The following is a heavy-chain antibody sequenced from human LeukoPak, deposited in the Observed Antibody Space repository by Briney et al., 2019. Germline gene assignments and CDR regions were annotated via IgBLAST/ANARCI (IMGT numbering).Heavy chain of an antibody. J-gene: IGHJ4*02. CDR3: ARDALYDSSGYYYGPFDY. CDR1: GFAFSNYW. Sequence: GGSLRLSCAASGFAFSNYWMSWVRQAPGKGLEWVSSISSSSSYIYYADSVKGRFTISRDNAKNSLYLQMNSLRAEDTAVYYCARDALYDSSGYYYGPFDYWGQGTLVTVSS. D-gene: IGHD3-22*01. V-gene: IGHV3-21*01. CDR2: ISSSSSYI.